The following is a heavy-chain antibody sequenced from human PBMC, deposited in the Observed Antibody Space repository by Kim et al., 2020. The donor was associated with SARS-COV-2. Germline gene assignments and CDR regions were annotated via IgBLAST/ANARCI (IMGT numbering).Heavy chain of an antibody. D-gene: IGHD3-10*01. J-gene: IGHJ4*02. CDR1: GGSFSGYY. Sequence: SETLSLTCAVYGGSFSGYYWSWIRQPPGKGLEWIGEINHSGSTNYNPSLKSRVTISVDTSKNQFSLKLSSVTAADTAVYYCARHSRSRRKFDYWGQGTLVTVSS. CDR2: INHSGST. CDR3: ARHSRSRRKFDY. V-gene: IGHV4-34*01.